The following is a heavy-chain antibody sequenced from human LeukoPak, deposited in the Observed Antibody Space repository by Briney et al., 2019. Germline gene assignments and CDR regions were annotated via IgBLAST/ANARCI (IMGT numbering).Heavy chain of an antibody. V-gene: IGHV3-7*01. CDR2: IKPDGSEK. Sequence: QTGGSLRLSCAASGFTFSNYWMSWVRQAPGKGLEWVANIKPDGSEKYYVDSVKGRLTIPKDDAKNSLYLQIHSLRADDTAVYYCVRDRFGYSDYWGQGTLVTVSS. CDR3: VRDRFGYSDY. CDR1: GFTFSNYW. D-gene: IGHD3-22*01. J-gene: IGHJ4*02.